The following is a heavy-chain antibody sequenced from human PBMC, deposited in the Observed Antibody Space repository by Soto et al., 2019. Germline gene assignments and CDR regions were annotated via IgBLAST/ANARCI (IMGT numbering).Heavy chain of an antibody. Sequence: WGSLRLPWEASWFTFSNHWSSWVRQAPGKGLEWVANIKEDGSEKYYVDSVKGRFTISRDNAKNSLYLQMNSLRAEDTAVYYCARTTTFDYWGQGTLVTVSS. CDR1: WFTFSNHW. J-gene: IGHJ4*02. CDR2: IKEDGSEK. V-gene: IGHV3-7*01. D-gene: IGHD1-26*01. CDR3: ARTTTFDY.